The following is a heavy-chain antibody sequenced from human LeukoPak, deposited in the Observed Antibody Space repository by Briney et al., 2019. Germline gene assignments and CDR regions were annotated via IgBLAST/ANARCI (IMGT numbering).Heavy chain of an antibody. CDR1: GFTFSSYW. Sequence: GGSLRLSCAASGFTFSSYWMHWVRQAPGKGLVWVSRINSDGSSITYADSVKGRFTISRDNAKNTLYLQMNNLRVEDTAVYYRAREGRVSGYDFDCWGQGTLVTVSS. J-gene: IGHJ4*02. V-gene: IGHV3-74*03. CDR2: INSDGSSI. D-gene: IGHD5-12*01. CDR3: AREGRVSGYDFDC.